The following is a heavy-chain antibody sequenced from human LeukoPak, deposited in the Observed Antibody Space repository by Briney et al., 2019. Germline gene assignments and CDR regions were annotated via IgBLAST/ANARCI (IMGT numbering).Heavy chain of an antibody. CDR1: GFTFSSYS. V-gene: IGHV3-21*01. Sequence: GSLRLSCAASGFTFSSYSMNWVRQAPGKGLEWVSSISSSSSYIYYADSVKGRFTISRDNAKNSLCLQMNSLRAEDTAVYYCARVWEVVDPDAFDIWGQGTMVTVSS. CDR2: ISSSSSYI. J-gene: IGHJ3*02. CDR3: ARVWEVVDPDAFDI. D-gene: IGHD3-22*01.